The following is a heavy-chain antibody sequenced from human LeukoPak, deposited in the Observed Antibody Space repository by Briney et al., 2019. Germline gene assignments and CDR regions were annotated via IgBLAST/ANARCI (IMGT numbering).Heavy chain of an antibody. CDR1: GFTVSSNY. V-gene: IGHV3-53*01. CDR2: IYSGGST. J-gene: IGHJ4*02. Sequence: PGGSLRLSCAASGFTVSSNYMSWVRQAPGKGLEWVSVIYSGGSTYYADSVKGRFTISRDNSKNTLYLQMNSLRAEDTAVYYCSTDWWRLGFDYWGQGTLVTVSS. CDR3: STDWWRLGFDY. D-gene: IGHD2-21*02.